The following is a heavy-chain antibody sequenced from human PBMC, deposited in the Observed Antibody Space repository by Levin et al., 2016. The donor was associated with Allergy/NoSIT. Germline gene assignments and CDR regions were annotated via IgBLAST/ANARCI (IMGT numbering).Heavy chain of an antibody. Sequence: WIRQPPGKGLEWIGSVQYSGSTSSNPSLNSRVTISVDTSKNQFSLKLTSVTAADTAVYYCARYVRFSDWFDPWGQGTLVTVSS. D-gene: IGHD3-3*01. J-gene: IGHJ5*02. CDR3: ARYVRFSDWFDP. CDR2: VQYSGST. V-gene: IGHV4-39*01.